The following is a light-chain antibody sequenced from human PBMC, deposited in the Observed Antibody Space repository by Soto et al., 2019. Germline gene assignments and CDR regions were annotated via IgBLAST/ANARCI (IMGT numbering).Light chain of an antibody. CDR2: DVR. V-gene: IGLV2-14*03. CDR1: SSDVGYYNY. Sequence: QSVLTQPASVSGSPGQSITISCTGTSSDVGYYNYVSWYQQHPGKAPKLMIYDVRNRPSGVSNRFSGSKSGNTASLTISGLQAEDEADYYCSSDTSSSTYVFGTGTKSPS. J-gene: IGLJ1*01. CDR3: SSDTSSSTYV.